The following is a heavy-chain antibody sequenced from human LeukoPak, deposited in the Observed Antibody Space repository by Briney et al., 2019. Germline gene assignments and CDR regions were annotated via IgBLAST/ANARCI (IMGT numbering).Heavy chain of an antibody. Sequence: GGSLRLSCAASGFAFSNYWMSWVRQAPGEGLEWVAKIKQDGSEKYCVDSVKGRFTISRDNAKNSLSLQMNSLGAEDTAVYYCARDQGYCTSASCRGDAFDVWGQGSMISVSS. J-gene: IGHJ3*01. CDR1: GFAFSNYW. D-gene: IGHD2-2*01. V-gene: IGHV3-7*01. CDR3: ARDQGYCTSASCRGDAFDV. CDR2: IKQDGSEK.